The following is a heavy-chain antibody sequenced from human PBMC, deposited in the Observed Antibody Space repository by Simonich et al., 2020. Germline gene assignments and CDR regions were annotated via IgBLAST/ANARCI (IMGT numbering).Heavy chain of an antibody. V-gene: IGHV1-18*01. J-gene: IGHJ4*02. D-gene: IGHD2-15*01. Sequence: QVQLVQSGAEVKKPGASVKVSCKASGYTFTSYDISWVRQSPGQGLEWMGWISAYNGNHNYAQKLQGRVTMTTDTSTSTAYMELRSLRSDDTAVYYCARASRGTWWYYYFDYWGQGTLVTVSS. CDR1: GYTFTSYD. CDR2: ISAYNGNH. CDR3: ARASRGTWWYYYFDY.